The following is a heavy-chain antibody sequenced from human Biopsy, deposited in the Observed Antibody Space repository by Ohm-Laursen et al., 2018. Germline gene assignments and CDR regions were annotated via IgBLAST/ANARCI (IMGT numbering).Heavy chain of an antibody. Sequence: GTLSLTCVVFGRTFSDYRWTWIRQPPGKGLEWIGQINQSGSTNYNPSLKSRVTISADASKYEFSLRLASVTAADTAVYFCGNEVYGRDYWGLGARVTVSS. J-gene: IGHJ4*02. CDR2: INQSGST. V-gene: IGHV4-34*08. CDR3: GNEVYGRDY. D-gene: IGHD4-17*01. CDR1: GRTFSDYR.